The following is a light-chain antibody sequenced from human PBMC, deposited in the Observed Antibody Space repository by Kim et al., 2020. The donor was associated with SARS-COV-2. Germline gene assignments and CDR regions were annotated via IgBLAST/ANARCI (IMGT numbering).Light chain of an antibody. CDR3: SSYTSSSTPYV. CDR1: SSDVSGYNY. Sequence: QSITISCTGTSSDVSGYNYVSWYQQHQGKAPKLMIYDVSNRPSGVSNRFSGSKSGNTASLTISGLQAEDEADYYCSSYTSSSTPYVFGTGTKVTVL. CDR2: DVS. J-gene: IGLJ1*01. V-gene: IGLV2-14*03.